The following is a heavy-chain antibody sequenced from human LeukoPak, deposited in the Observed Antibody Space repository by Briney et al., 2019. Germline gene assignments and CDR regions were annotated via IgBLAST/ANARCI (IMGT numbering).Heavy chain of an antibody. J-gene: IGHJ4*02. V-gene: IGHV3-74*01. CDR1: GFTVSTCW. Sequence: GGSLRHSCAASGFTVSTCWMHWVCQDPGKGLVWVSRINSAGSSTSYADSVKGRFTISRDNAKNTLYLQMNSLRVEDTALYYCARGGYFDYWGQGTLVTVSS. CDR3: ARGGYFDY. CDR2: INSAGSST.